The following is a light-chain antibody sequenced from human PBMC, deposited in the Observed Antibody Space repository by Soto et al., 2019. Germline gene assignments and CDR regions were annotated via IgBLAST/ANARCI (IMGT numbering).Light chain of an antibody. CDR2: DGS. CDR3: QVWDSTSDHYV. J-gene: IGLJ1*01. V-gene: IGLV3-21*02. CDR1: NIGSES. Sequence: SYELTQPPSVSVAPGQTARIPCGGDNIGSESVYWYQQKPGQAPVVVVYDGSDRPSGIPERFCGANSGTTATLTISRVEAGDEADYFCQVWDSTSDHYVFAAGTKVSV.